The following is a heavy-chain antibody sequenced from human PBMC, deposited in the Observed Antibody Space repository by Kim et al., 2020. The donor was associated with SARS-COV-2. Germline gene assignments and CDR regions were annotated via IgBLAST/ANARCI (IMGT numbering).Heavy chain of an antibody. J-gene: IGHJ4*02. CDR2: IHHSGNT. V-gene: IGHV4-39*01. CDR1: GGSLTRGTYY. D-gene: IGHD1-1*01. CDR3: SRSTGTEIDF. Sequence: SETLYLTCTVSGGSLTRGTYYWGWLRQPPGKGLEWIGSIHHSGNTYYNASLKSRVTISVDTSENQFSLRLSSVTAADTAVFYCSRSTGTEIDFWGQGTLVTVSS.